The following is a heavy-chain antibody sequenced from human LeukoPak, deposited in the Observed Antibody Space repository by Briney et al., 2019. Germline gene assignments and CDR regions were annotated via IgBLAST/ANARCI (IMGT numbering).Heavy chain of an antibody. V-gene: IGHV3-74*01. CDR3: AKELYGYDLETRGAFDI. CDR2: INTDGSST. Sequence: GGSLRLSCAASGFTFSSYSMNWVRQAPGKGLVWVSRINTDGSSTSYADSVKGRFTISRDNAKNTLYLQMNSLRAEDTAVYYCAKELYGYDLETRGAFDIWGQGTMVTVSS. D-gene: IGHD5-18*01. CDR1: GFTFSSYS. J-gene: IGHJ3*02.